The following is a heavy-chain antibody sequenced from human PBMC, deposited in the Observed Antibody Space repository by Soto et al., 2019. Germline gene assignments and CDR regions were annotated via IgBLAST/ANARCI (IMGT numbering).Heavy chain of an antibody. CDR1: GGSISSYY. V-gene: IGHV4-59*08. J-gene: IGHJ4*02. CDR2: IYYTGST. Sequence: SETLSLTCTVSGGSISSYYWSWIRQPPGKGLEWIGYIYYTGSTNYNPSLKSRVTISVDTSKKQFFLKLSSVTAADTAVYYCASQKLDVPAFFDYWSQGTLLTVSS. CDR3: ASQKLDVPAFFDY. D-gene: IGHD3-3*02.